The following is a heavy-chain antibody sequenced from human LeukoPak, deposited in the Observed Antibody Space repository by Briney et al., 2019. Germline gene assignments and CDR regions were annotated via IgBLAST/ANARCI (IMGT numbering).Heavy chain of an antibody. CDR2: ISSYNGNT. CDR3: ARVFGGVLGFDY. CDR1: GYTFTSYG. V-gene: IGHV1-18*01. D-gene: IGHD2-8*02. J-gene: IGHJ4*02. Sequence: ASVKVSCKASGYTFTSYGISWVRQAPGQGLEWMGWISSYNGNTNYAQKHQGRVTMTTDTSRITAYLELRSLRSDDAAVYYCARVFGGVLGFDYWGQGTLVTVSS.